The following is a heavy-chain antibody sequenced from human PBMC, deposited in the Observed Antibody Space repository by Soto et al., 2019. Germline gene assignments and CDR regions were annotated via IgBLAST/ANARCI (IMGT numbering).Heavy chain of an antibody. CDR3: ARDPGYSSSWYDAFDI. D-gene: IGHD6-13*01. CDR2: ISAYNGNT. V-gene: IGHV1-18*01. Sequence: QVQLVQSGAEVKKPGASVKVSCKASGYTFTSYGISWVRQAPGQGLEWMGWISAYNGNTNYAQKLQGRVTMTTDTSTSTAYRELRSLRSDDTAVYYCARDPGYSSSWYDAFDIWGQGTMVTVSS. CDR1: GYTFTSYG. J-gene: IGHJ3*02.